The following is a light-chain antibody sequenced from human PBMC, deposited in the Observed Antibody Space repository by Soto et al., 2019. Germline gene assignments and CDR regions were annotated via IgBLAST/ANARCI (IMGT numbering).Light chain of an antibody. CDR1: QSLVSSDGNTY. CDR3: RQGSHWPWT. CDR2: KVS. V-gene: IGKV2-30*01. J-gene: IGKJ1*01. Sequence: DVVMTQSPLSLPVTLGQPASISCRSSQSLVSSDGNTYLNWYQQRPGQSPRRLIYKVSNRDSGVPDRFSGRGSGTDFTLKISRVEPEDVGVYYCRQGSHWPWTFGQGTKVEI.